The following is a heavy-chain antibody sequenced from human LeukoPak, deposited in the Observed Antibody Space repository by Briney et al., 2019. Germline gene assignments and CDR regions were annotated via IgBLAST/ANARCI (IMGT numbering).Heavy chain of an antibody. Sequence: PGGSLRLSCAASGLTFSTSSFHWVRQAQGKGLEWVAFIRHDGSDKYYADSVKGRFISSRDNSKNNVYLQMNSLRIEDSALYYCANDFNWATDYWGQGTLVTVSS. CDR1: GLTFSTSS. CDR2: IRHDGSDK. J-gene: IGHJ4*02. D-gene: IGHD1-1*01. CDR3: ANDFNWATDY. V-gene: IGHV3-30*02.